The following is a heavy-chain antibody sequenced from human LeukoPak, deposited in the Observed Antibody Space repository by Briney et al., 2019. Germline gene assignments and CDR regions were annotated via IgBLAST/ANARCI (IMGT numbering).Heavy chain of an antibody. J-gene: IGHJ6*02. CDR3: ARASITIFGVVKLYYYGMDV. D-gene: IGHD3-3*01. Sequence: ASVKVSCKASGYTFTSYGISWVRQAPGQGLEWMGWISAYNGNTNYAQKLQGRVTMTTDTSTSTAYMELRSLRSDDTAMYYCARASITIFGVVKLYYYGMDVWGQGTTVTVSS. CDR1: GYTFTSYG. CDR2: ISAYNGNT. V-gene: IGHV1-18*01.